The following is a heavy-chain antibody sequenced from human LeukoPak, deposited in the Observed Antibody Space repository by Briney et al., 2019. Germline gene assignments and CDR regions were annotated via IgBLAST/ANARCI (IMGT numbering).Heavy chain of an antibody. Sequence: GGSLRLSCAASGFTFSSSAMSWVRQVPGKGLEWVSGISASGGSTSYADSVRGRFTISRDNSKNTLYVQMNSLRDEDTAVYYCARPQSSSGYYWPFDDWGQGTLVTVSS. CDR1: GFTFSSSA. CDR2: ISASGGST. D-gene: IGHD3-22*01. CDR3: ARPQSSSGYYWPFDD. V-gene: IGHV3-23*01. J-gene: IGHJ4*02.